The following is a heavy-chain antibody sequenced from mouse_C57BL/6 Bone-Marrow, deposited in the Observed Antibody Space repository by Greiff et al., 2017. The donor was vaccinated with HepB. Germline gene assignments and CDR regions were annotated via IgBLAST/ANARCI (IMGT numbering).Heavy chain of an antibody. D-gene: IGHD2-1*01. CDR1: GYTFTSYW. V-gene: IGHV1-64*01. CDR2: IHPNSGST. J-gene: IGHJ2*01. Sequence: QVQLQQPGAELVKPGASVKLSCKASGYTFTSYWMHWVKQRPGQGLEWIGMIHPNSGSTNYNEKFKSKATLTVDKSSSTAYMQLSSLASEDSAVYYCARWFIYYGNVSGGWGQGTTLTVSS. CDR3: ARWFIYYGNVSGG.